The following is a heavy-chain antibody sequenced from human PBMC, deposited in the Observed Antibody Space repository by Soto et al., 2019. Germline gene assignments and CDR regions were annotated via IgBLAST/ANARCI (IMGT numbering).Heavy chain of an antibody. Sequence: LSLSNTVSGGNIRSRGYYRVCIRQPPGKGLEWIGYIYSSGGSYYNPSLKGRLTISIDTSKNQFSLKLNSVTVADTAIYYCRGTRTTDDYWGRGTLVTVSS. CDR1: GGNIRSRGYY. CDR3: RGTRTTDDY. J-gene: IGHJ4*02. D-gene: IGHD1-1*01. CDR2: IYSSGGS. V-gene: IGHV4-30-4*01.